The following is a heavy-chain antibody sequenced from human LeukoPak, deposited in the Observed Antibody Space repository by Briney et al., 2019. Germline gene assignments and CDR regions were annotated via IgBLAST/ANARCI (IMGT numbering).Heavy chain of an antibody. Sequence: SETLSLTCSVSGGSISSNNYYWGWIRQPPGKGLEWIGTIYYSGSTYYNPSLKSRVTISIDTSKNQFSLDLSSVTATDTAIYNCARQGGSGRAFDIWGQGTMVTVSS. V-gene: IGHV4-39*01. D-gene: IGHD1-26*01. CDR1: GGSISSNNYY. CDR2: IYYSGST. CDR3: ARQGGSGRAFDI. J-gene: IGHJ3*02.